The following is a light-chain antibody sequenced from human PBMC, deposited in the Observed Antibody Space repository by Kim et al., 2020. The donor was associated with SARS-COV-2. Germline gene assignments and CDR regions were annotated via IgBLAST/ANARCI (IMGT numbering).Light chain of an antibody. CDR3: QSSDSSDTFWV. V-gene: IGLV3-25*03. CDR2: EDT. Sequence: SPGQTARMTCSGDALPNQYAYWFQQKPGQAPVLVIYEDTERPSGIPERFSGSTSGKTVTLTISGVQAEDEADYYCQSSDSSDTFWVFGGGTQLTVL. J-gene: IGLJ3*02. CDR1: ALPNQY.